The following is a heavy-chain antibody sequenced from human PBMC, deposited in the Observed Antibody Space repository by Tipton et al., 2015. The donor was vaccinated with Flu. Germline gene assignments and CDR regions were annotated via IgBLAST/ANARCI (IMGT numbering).Heavy chain of an antibody. Sequence: TLSLTCTVSGGSISSGRYYWSWIRQPAGKGLEWIGRIYTSGSTHYNPSLKSRVTISVATSKNQFSLKLSSVTAADTAVYYCARAGWLLPFDYWGQGTLVTVS. J-gene: IGHJ4*02. V-gene: IGHV4-61*02. CDR3: ARAGWLLPFDY. CDR2: IYTSGST. CDR1: GGSISSGRYY. D-gene: IGHD3-22*01.